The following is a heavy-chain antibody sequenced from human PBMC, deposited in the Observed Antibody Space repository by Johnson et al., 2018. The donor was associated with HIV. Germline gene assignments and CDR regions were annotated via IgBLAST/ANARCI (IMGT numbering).Heavy chain of an antibody. D-gene: IGHD1-26*01. CDR2: IGTAGDT. Sequence: VQLVESGGGLVQPGGSLRLSCAASGFTFSSYDMHWVRQATGKGLEWVSAIGTAGDTYYPGPVKGRFTISRDTSKNTLYLQMNSLRPEDTAVYYCASDGWELLGVAAFDVWGQGTLVTVSS. V-gene: IGHV3-13*01. CDR1: GFTFSSYD. CDR3: ASDGWELLGVAAFDV. J-gene: IGHJ3*01.